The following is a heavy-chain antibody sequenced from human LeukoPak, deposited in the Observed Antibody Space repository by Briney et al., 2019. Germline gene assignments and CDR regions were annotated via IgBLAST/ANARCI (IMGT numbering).Heavy chain of an antibody. CDR2: INHSGST. V-gene: IGHV4-34*01. D-gene: IGHD3-10*01. CDR3: ARGRELLWFGEFVTKDDY. CDR1: GGSISSYY. J-gene: IGHJ4*02. Sequence: SETLSLTCTVSGGSISSYYWSWIRQPPGKGLEWIGEINHSGSTNYNPSLKSRVTISVDTSKNQFSLKLSSVTAADTAAYYCARGRELLWFGEFVTKDDYWGQGTLVTVSS.